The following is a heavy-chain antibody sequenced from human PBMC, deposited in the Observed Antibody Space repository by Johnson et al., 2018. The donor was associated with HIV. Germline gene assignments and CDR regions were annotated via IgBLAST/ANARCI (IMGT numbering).Heavy chain of an antibody. Sequence: QVQLVESGGGLVKPGASLRLSCAASGFSLSDYYMSWIRQAPGKGLEWVSYVSGSSSGIYYADPVKGRFTISRDNAKNSLDLQMDSLRAEGTAVFSFARVYSGSFRPTKGNDVFDMWGQGTMVTVSS. CDR2: VSGSSSGI. J-gene: IGHJ3*02. CDR1: GFSLSDYY. CDR3: ARVYSGSFRPTKGNDVFDM. V-gene: IGHV3-11*04. D-gene: IGHD1-26*01.